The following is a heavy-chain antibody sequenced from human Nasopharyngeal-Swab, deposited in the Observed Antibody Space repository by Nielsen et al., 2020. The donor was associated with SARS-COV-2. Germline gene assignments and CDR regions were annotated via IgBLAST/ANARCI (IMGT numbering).Heavy chain of an antibody. J-gene: IGHJ4*02. Sequence: WVRQAPGQRPEFMGWINAGKGNTIYSQRFQDRVRISRDTSANTVYMELNRLRSEDTAVYYCARVPAVAASRIDYWGQGTLVTVSS. CDR3: ARVPAVAASRIDY. CDR2: INAGKGNT. V-gene: IGHV1-3*01. D-gene: IGHD6-19*01.